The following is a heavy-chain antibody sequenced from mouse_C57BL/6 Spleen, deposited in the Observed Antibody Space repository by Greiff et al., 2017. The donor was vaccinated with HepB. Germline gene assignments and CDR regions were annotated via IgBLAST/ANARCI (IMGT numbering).Heavy chain of an antibody. CDR3: TTSPRDYGSSYGV. J-gene: IGHJ1*03. CDR2: IDPENGDT. CDR1: GFNIKDDY. V-gene: IGHV14-4*01. Sequence: VQLQQSGAELVRPGASVKLSCKASGFNIKDDYMHWVKQRPEQGLEWIGWIDPENGDTEYASKFQGKATITADKSSNTAYLQLSSLTSEDTAVYYCTTSPRDYGSSYGVWGTGTTVTVSS. D-gene: IGHD1-1*01.